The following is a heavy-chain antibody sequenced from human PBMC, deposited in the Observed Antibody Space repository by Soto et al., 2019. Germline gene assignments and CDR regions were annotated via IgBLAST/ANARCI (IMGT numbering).Heavy chain of an antibody. CDR2: ISYDGGNK. D-gene: IGHD2-21*02. CDR3: AKYRGAYCGGDCYSSHDAFDI. Sequence: GGSLRLSCAASGFTFSSYGMHWVRQAPGKGLEWVAVISYDGGNKYYADSVKGRFTISRDNSKNTLYLQMNSLRAEDTAVYYCAKYRGAYCGGDCYSSHDAFDIWGQGTMVTVSS. CDR1: GFTFSSYG. J-gene: IGHJ3*02. V-gene: IGHV3-30*18.